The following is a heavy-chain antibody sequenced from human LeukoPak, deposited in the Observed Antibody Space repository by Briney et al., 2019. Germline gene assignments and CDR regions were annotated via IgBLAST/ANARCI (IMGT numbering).Heavy chain of an antibody. CDR2: ISGSGGST. Sequence: GGSLRLSRAASGFTFSSYAMSWVRQAPGKGLEWVSAISGSGGSTYYADSVKGRFTISRDNSKNTLYLQMNSLRAEDTAVYYCAKLGGWYGGFPPPPGYWGQGTLVTVSS. CDR3: AKLGGWYGGFPPPPGY. J-gene: IGHJ4*02. V-gene: IGHV3-23*01. CDR1: GFTFSSYA. D-gene: IGHD6-19*01.